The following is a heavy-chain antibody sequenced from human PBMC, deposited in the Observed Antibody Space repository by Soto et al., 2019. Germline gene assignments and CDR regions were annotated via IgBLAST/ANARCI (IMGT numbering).Heavy chain of an antibody. D-gene: IGHD1-1*01. J-gene: IGHJ4*02. CDR1: GYSFTNYG. Sequence: QIHLEQSRIEMKEPGTSLKISCATSGYSFTNYGIRWVRQAPGQGLEWMGWISGYNGNTKYAQSFHDRVVMTAEKFKSTGYLERMNLRSNDTAVYYCARANTWVTGRVGTHWGQGTKVTVSS. V-gene: IGHV1-18*01. CDR2: ISGYNGNT. CDR3: ARANTWVTGRVGTH.